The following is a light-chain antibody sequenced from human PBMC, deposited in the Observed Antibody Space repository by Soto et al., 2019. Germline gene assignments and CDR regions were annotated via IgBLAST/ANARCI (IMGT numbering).Light chain of an antibody. CDR1: QSVSSSY. V-gene: IGKV3D-20*01. J-gene: IGKJ1*01. CDR3: QQYGSSPPT. CDR2: GAS. Sequence: EIVLTQSPGTLSLSPGERATLSCGASQSVSSSYLAWYQQKPGLAPRLLIYGASSRATGTPDRFSGSGSGTDFTLTINRLEPEDFALYYCQQYGSSPPTFGQGTKVDIK.